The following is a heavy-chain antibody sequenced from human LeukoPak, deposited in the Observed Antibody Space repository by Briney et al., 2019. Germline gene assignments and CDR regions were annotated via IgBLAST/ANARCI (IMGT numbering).Heavy chain of an antibody. CDR2: ISSSSSTI. Sequence: PGGSLRLSCAASGFTFSSYSMNWVRQAPGKGLEWVSYISSSSSTIYYADSVKGRFTFSRDNAKNSLYLQMNSLRAEDTAVYYCASPSYSYGAFDIWGQGTMVTVSS. D-gene: IGHD5-18*01. CDR3: ASPSYSYGAFDI. J-gene: IGHJ3*02. V-gene: IGHV3-48*04. CDR1: GFTFSSYS.